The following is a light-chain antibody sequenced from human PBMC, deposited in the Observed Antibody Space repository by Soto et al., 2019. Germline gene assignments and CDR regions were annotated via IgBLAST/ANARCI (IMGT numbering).Light chain of an antibody. CDR3: EHYNSWPPLYT. CDR1: QSVSHN. V-gene: IGKV3-15*01. Sequence: EIVMTQSPATLSVSPGEGATLSCRASQSVSHNLAWYQQKPGQAPRLRIYGASTRATGIPTRFSGSGSGTECTHTISNLQSEDFAVYYCEHYNSWPPLYTFGQGTKLEIK. CDR2: GAS. J-gene: IGKJ2*01.